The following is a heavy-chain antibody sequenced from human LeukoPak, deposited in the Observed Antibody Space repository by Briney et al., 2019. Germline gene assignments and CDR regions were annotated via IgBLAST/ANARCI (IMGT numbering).Heavy chain of an antibody. J-gene: IGHJ6*03. V-gene: IGHV3-30-3*01. CDR1: GFTFSSYA. CDR2: ISYDGSNK. CDR3: AKAQVTMVRGVYYYMDV. Sequence: GRSLRLSCAASGFTFSSYAMHWVRQAPGKGLEWVAVISYDGSNKYYADSVKGRFTISRDNSKNTLYLQMNSLRAEDTAEYYCAKAQVTMVRGVYYYMDVWGKGTTVTVSS. D-gene: IGHD3-10*01.